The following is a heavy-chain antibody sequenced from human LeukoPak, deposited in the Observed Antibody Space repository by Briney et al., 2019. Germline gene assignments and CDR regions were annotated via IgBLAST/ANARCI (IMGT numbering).Heavy chain of an antibody. Sequence: PGGSLRLSCAASGFTFSSYAMSWVRQAPGKGREWVSAISGSGGSTYYADSVKGRFTISRDNSKNTLNLQMNSLRAEDTAVYYCAKDLAWTYYYDSSGSDYWGQGTLVTVSS. D-gene: IGHD3-22*01. J-gene: IGHJ4*02. CDR1: GFTFSSYA. CDR2: ISGSGGST. V-gene: IGHV3-23*01. CDR3: AKDLAWTYYYDSSGSDY.